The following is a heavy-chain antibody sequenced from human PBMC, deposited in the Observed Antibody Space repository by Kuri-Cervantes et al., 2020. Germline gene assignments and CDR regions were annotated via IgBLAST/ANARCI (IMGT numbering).Heavy chain of an antibody. CDR3: ARAPWLGATTPPDY. CDR1: GGSISSSSYY. Sequence: SETLSLTCTVSGGSISSSSYYWSWIRQPPGKGLEWIGEINHSGSTNYNPSLKSRVTISVDTSKNQFSLKLSSVTAADTAVYYCARAPWLGATTPPDYWGQGTLVTVSS. J-gene: IGHJ4*02. D-gene: IGHD1-26*01. CDR2: INHSGST. V-gene: IGHV4-39*07.